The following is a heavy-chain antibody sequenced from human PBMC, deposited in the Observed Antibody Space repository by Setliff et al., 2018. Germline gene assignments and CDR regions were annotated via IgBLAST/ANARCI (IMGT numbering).Heavy chain of an antibody. D-gene: IGHD2-2*03. CDR2: IYPGDSDA. Sequence: GESLKISCQGSGYSFTTYWIGWVRQMPGKGLEWMGIIYPGDSDARYSPSFQGQVTISADKSISTDYLQWSSLKASDTAMYYFARLIGSCSSSSCSGALDLGGQGTMVTVSS. V-gene: IGHV5-51*01. CDR1: GYSFTTYW. CDR3: ARLIGSCSSSSCSGALDL. J-gene: IGHJ3*01.